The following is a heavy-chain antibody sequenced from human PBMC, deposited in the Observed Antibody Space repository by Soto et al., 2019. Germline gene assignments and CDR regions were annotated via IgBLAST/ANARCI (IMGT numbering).Heavy chain of an antibody. D-gene: IGHD2-8*02. CDR1: GFPFSRYW. V-gene: IGHV3-74*01. Sequence: VQLVESGGDLVQPGGSLRLSCAASGFPFSRYWMHWVRQDPVKGLVWVSRINSDGSDIRYADAVKGRFTISRDNGKNTLYFQMNSLRVEDTAVYYCAESSTERGLGYWGQGTLVTVSS. CDR2: INSDGSDI. J-gene: IGHJ4*02. CDR3: AESSTERGLGY.